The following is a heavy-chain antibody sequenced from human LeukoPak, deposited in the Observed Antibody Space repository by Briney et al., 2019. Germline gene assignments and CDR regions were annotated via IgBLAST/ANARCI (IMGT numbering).Heavy chain of an antibody. Sequence: PSETLSLTCSVSGGSMSNNYWGWIRQPPGKGLEWIGYISYTGSTSYTPSLKSRVTIFLETPRNQFSLEVSSVIAADTAVYYCARLQSANHDNGYYTGGFYYMDVWGKGTTVTASS. CDR3: ARLQSANHDNGYYTGGFYYMDV. V-gene: IGHV4-59*08. CDR2: ISYTGST. D-gene: IGHD4-17*01. CDR1: GGSMSNNY. J-gene: IGHJ6*03.